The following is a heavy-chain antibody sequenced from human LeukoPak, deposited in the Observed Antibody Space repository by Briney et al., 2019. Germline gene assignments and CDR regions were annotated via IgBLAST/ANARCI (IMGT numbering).Heavy chain of an antibody. V-gene: IGHV3-7*01. J-gene: IGHJ4*02. Sequence: GGSLRLSCAAPGFTFSSYWMSWVRQAPGKGLEWVANIKQDGSEKYYVDSVKGRFTISRDNAKNSLFLQMNSLRAEDTAVYYCARDFSGTILWDYWGQGTLVTVSS. CDR2: IKQDGSEK. CDR3: ARDFSGTILWDY. D-gene: IGHD2-15*01. CDR1: GFTFSSYW.